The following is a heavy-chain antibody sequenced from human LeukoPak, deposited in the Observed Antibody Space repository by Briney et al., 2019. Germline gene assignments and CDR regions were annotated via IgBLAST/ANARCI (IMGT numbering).Heavy chain of an antibody. CDR3: AKDLDYGGLVGFDY. J-gene: IGHJ4*02. D-gene: IGHD4-23*01. CDR2: ISGSGGST. V-gene: IGHV3-23*01. Sequence: GRSLRLSCAASGFTFSSYAMSWVRQAPGKGLEWVSAISGSGGSTYYADSVKGRFTISRDNSKNTLYLQMNSLRAEDTAVYYCAKDLDYGGLVGFDYWGQGTLVTVSS. CDR1: GFTFSSYA.